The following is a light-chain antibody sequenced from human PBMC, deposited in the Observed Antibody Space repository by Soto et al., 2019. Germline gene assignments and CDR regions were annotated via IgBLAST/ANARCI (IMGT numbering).Light chain of an antibody. CDR3: CSYAGDYTFV. J-gene: IGLJ1*01. CDR2: DVI. Sequence: QSALIKPRSVSGSPGQSVTISCTGTSSDVGVYKYVSWYRQHPGKAPKLMIYDVITRPSGVPDRFSGSKSGNTASLTISGLQAEDEADYYCCSYAGDYTFVFGTGTKVTVL. V-gene: IGLV2-11*01. CDR1: SSDVGVYKY.